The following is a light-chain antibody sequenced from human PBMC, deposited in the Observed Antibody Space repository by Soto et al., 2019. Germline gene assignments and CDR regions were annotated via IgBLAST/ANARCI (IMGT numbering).Light chain of an antibody. CDR1: QSVSSNY. Sequence: EIVLTQSPGTLSLSPGERATLSCRASQSVSSNYLAWYQQKSGQAPRLLIYGISSRATGIPDRFSGSGSGTDLTLTISRLEPEDFAVYYCQQYGTSRTFGQGTKVDIK. V-gene: IGKV3-20*01. CDR3: QQYGTSRT. CDR2: GIS. J-gene: IGKJ1*01.